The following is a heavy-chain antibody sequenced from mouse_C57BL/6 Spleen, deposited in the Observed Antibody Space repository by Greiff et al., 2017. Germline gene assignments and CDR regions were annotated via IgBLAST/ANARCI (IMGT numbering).Heavy chain of an antibody. V-gene: IGHV3-6*01. CDR2: ISYDGSN. CDR1: GYSITSGYY. J-gene: IGHJ2*01. Sequence: DVHLVESGPGLVKPSQSLSLTCSVTGYSITSGYYWNWIRQFPGNKLEWMGYISYDGSNNYNPSLKNRISITRDTSKNQFFLKLNSVTTEDTATYYCARDGGSSFDYWGQGTTLTVSS. D-gene: IGHD1-1*01. CDR3: ARDGGSSFDY.